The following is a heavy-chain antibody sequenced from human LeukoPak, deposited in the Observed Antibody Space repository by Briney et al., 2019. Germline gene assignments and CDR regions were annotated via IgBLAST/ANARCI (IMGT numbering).Heavy chain of an antibody. CDR1: GYTFTGYY. CDR2: INPNSGGT. V-gene: IGHV1-2*02. CDR3: ARVSGSYPDAFDI. J-gene: IGHJ3*02. D-gene: IGHD1-26*01. Sequence: ASVKVSCKASGYTFTGYYMHWVRQAPGQGLEWMGWINPNSGGTNYAQKFQGRVTITADKSTSTAYMELSSLRSEDTAVYYCARVSGSYPDAFDIWGQGTMVTVSS.